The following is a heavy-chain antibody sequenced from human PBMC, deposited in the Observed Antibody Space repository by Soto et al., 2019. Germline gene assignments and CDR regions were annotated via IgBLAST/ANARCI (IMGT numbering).Heavy chain of an antibody. V-gene: IGHV3-23*01. CDR3: AKAALRGYSYGYGSGFDY. J-gene: IGHJ4*02. Sequence: LRLSCAASGFTFSSYAMSWVRQAPGKGLEWVSAISGSGGSTYYADSVKGRFTISRDNSKNTLYLQMNSLRAEDTAVYYCAKAALRGYSYGYGSGFDYWGQGTLVTVSS. CDR1: GFTFSSYA. CDR2: ISGSGGST. D-gene: IGHD5-18*01.